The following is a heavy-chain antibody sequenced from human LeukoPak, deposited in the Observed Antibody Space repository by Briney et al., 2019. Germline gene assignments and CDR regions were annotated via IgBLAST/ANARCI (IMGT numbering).Heavy chain of an antibody. V-gene: IGHV3-21*01. CDR2: ISSSSSYI. Sequence: GGSLRLSCAASGFTFSSYSMNWVRQAPGKGLEWVSSISSSSSYIYYADSVKGRFTISRDNAKNSLYLQMNSLRAEDTAVYYCARVSRGGIAARPVYYYMDVWGKGTTVTVSS. CDR3: ARVSRGGIAARPVYYYMDV. D-gene: IGHD6-6*01. J-gene: IGHJ6*03. CDR1: GFTFSSYS.